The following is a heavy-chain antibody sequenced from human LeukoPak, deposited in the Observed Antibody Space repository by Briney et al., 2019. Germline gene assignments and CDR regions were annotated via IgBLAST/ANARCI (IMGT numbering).Heavy chain of an antibody. CDR1: GYSISSGHY. V-gene: IGHV4-38-2*01. CDR3: ARQEDDAYYDSSGYSN. CDR2: IYHSGST. J-gene: IGHJ4*02. D-gene: IGHD3-22*01. Sequence: SETLSLTCAVSGYSISSGHYWGWIRQPPGKGLAWIGSIYHSGSTYYNPSLKSRVTISVDTSKNQFSLKLSSVTAAGTAVYYCARQEDDAYYDSSGYSNWGQGTLVTVSS.